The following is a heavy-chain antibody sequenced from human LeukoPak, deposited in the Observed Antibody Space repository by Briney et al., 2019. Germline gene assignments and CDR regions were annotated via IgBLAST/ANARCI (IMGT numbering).Heavy chain of an antibody. J-gene: IGHJ4*02. CDR2: ISSSTTYI. D-gene: IGHD3-10*01. Sequence: GGSLRLSCAASGFTFSSYSMNWVRQAPGKGLELVSSISSSTTYIYYADSVKGRFTISRDNAKNSLYLQMNSLRAEDTAVYYCARDGNLWFGEYIDYWGQGTLVTVSS. CDR1: GFTFSSYS. CDR3: ARDGNLWFGEYIDY. V-gene: IGHV3-21*01.